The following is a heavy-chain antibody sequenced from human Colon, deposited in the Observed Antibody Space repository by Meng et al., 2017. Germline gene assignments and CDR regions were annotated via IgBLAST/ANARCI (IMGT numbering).Heavy chain of an antibody. V-gene: IGHV1-18*01. J-gene: IGHJ4*02. CDR1: GYIFTTYG. CDR3: ARDRQWLGSDY. Sequence: QVKLVESGAGVKQPGASVKVSCKASGYIFTTYGISWVRQAPGEGLEWMGWISAYNGNTNSAQKFQDRVTMTTDTSTNTAYMELRSLRSDDTAMYYCARDRQWLGSDYWGQGTLVTVSS. CDR2: ISAYNGNT. D-gene: IGHD6-19*01.